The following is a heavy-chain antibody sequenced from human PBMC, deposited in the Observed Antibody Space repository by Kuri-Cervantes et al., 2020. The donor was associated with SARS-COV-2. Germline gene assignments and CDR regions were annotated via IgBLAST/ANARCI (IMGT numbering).Heavy chain of an antibody. J-gene: IGHJ4*02. V-gene: IGHV1-69*04. CDR2: IIPILGTA. D-gene: IGHD1-1*01. Sequence: SVKVSCKASGGTFSSYAISWVRQAPGQGLEWMGRIIPILGTANYTQKFQGRVTITADKSTSTAYMELSSLRSEDTAVYYCALDPRVRSRPLSYWGQGTLVTVSS. CDR1: GGTFSSYA. CDR3: ALDPRVRSRPLSY.